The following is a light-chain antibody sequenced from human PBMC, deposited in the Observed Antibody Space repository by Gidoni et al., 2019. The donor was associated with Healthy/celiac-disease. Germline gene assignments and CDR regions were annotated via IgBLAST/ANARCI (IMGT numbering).Light chain of an antibody. CDR3: QRYNNWPPLT. CDR2: GAS. CDR1: QSVSSN. Sequence: EIVMTQSPATLSVSPGERATLSCRASQSVSSNLAWYQQKPGQAPRLLIYGASTRATGIPARFSGNGSGTEFTLTVSGLQSEDFAVYYCQRYNNWPPLTFGGGTKVEIK. V-gene: IGKV3-15*01. J-gene: IGKJ4*01.